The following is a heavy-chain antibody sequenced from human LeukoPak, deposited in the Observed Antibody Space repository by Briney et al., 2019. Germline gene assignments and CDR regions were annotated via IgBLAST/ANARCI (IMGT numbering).Heavy chain of an antibody. D-gene: IGHD2-2*01. V-gene: IGHV4-39*01. Sequence: SETLSLTCTVSGDSISSSSYYWDWIRQPPGKGLEWIGSISYSGSTYYNSSLKSRVTISVDTSKNQFSLKLSSVTAADTAVYYCARQVGDCSSTSCLNWLDPWGQGTLVTVSS. CDR1: GDSISSSSYY. J-gene: IGHJ5*02. CDR3: ARQVGDCSSTSCLNWLDP. CDR2: ISYSGST.